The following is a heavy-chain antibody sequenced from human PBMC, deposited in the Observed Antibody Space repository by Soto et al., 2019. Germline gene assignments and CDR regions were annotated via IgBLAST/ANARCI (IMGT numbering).Heavy chain of an antibody. Sequence: SETLSLTCTVSGGSMSSNIYYWGWIRQTPGKGLEWIGSIHYSGSTYYNPSLKSRVTMSIDTSNDQFSLKLSPVTAADTAVYYCARRAGGGSSRHFDYWGQGTLVTVSS. CDR1: GGSMSSNIYY. J-gene: IGHJ4*02. V-gene: IGHV4-39*01. CDR3: ARRAGGGSSRHFDY. D-gene: IGHD3-16*01. CDR2: IHYSGST.